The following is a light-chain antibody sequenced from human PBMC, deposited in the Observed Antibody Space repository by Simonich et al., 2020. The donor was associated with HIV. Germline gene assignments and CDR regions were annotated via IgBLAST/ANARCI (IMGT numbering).Light chain of an antibody. CDR2: GAS. J-gene: IGKJ1*01. V-gene: IGKV3-15*01. Sequence: EIVMTQSPAILSVSPGERATLSCRASQSVSSNLAWYQQKPGQAPRLLIYGASTRATGIPARFSGSGSGTEFTLTISSMQSEDFAVYYCQQEETFGQGTKVEIK. CDR1: QSVSSN. CDR3: QQEET.